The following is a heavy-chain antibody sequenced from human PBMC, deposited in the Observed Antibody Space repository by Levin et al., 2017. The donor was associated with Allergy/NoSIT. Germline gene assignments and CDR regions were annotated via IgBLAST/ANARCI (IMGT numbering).Heavy chain of an antibody. Sequence: PGGSLRLSCAASGFTFSSYEMNWVRQAPGKGLEWVSYISSSGSTIYYADSVKGRFTISRDNAKNSLYLQMNSLRAEDTAVYYCARDQRDYYDSSGYYTPEYFQHWGQGTLVTVSS. V-gene: IGHV3-48*03. CDR1: GFTFSSYE. CDR2: ISSSGSTI. D-gene: IGHD3-22*01. CDR3: ARDQRDYYDSSGYYTPEYFQH. J-gene: IGHJ1*01.